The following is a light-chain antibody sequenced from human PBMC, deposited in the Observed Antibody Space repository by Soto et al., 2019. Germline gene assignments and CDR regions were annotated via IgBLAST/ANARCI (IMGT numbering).Light chain of an antibody. V-gene: IGKV3-20*01. Sequence: EIVMTQSPATLSVSPGERATLSCRAGQTIYSNVAWYQQKPGQAPRLLIYDASSRATGIPDRFSGGGSGTDFTLTISRLEPEDFAVYYCQQYGSSPITFGQGTRLEIK. CDR3: QQYGSSPIT. J-gene: IGKJ5*01. CDR2: DAS. CDR1: QTIYSN.